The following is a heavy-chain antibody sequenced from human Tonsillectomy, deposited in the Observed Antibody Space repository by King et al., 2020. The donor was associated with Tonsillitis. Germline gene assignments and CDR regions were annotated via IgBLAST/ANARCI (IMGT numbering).Heavy chain of an antibody. V-gene: IGHV3-30*18. CDR2: ISYDGSNK. CDR3: AKDSEFYQLLWAFDI. CDR1: GFTFSSYG. Sequence: VQLVESGGGVVQPGRSLRLSCAASGFTFSSYGMHWVRQAPGKGLEWVAVISYDGSNKYYADSVKGRFTISRDNSKNTLYLQMNSLRAEDTAVYYCAKDSEFYQLLWAFDIWGQGTMVTVSS. J-gene: IGHJ3*02. D-gene: IGHD2-2*01.